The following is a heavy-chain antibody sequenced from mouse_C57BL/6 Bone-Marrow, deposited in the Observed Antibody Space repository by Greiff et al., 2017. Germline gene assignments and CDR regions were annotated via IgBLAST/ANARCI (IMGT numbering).Heavy chain of an antibody. V-gene: IGHV1-55*01. D-gene: IGHD2-14*01. Sequence: QVQLQQPGAELVKPGASVKMSCKASGYTFTSYWITWVKQRPGQGLEWIGDIYPGSGSTNYNEKFKSKATLTVDTSSSTAYMQLSSLTSEDSAVYACAREGYGPDAMDYWCQGAAVTVTS. J-gene: IGHJ4*01. CDR2: IYPGSGST. CDR1: GYTFTSYW. CDR3: AREGYGPDAMDY.